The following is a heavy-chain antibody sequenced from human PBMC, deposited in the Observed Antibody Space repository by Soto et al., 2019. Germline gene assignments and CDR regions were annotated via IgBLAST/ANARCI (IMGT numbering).Heavy chain of an antibody. CDR3: ARGGYFDSSNYLAY. CDR2: VSPDGGNK. D-gene: IGHD3-22*01. Sequence: GGSLRLSCAASGLAFSSYGMHWVRQPPGKGPEWVAAVSPDGGNKYYADSVKGRFTISRDNSKNTLYLQMNSLRAEDTAVYYCARGGYFDSSNYLAYWGLGTLVTVSS. J-gene: IGHJ4*02. CDR1: GLAFSSYG. V-gene: IGHV3-30*03.